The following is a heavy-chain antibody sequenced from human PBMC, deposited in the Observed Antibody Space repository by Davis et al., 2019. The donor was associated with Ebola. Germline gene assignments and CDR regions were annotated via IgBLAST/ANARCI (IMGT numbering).Heavy chain of an antibody. CDR1: GYSFTSYW. J-gene: IGHJ6*02. CDR2: IYPGDSST. CDR3: ARLAGVVSRNYYKGMDV. Sequence: GESLKISCKGSGYSFTSYWIGWVRQMPGKGLEWMGIIYPGDSSTRYSPSFQGQVTISADKSISTAYLQWGSLKASDSAMYYCARLAGVVSRNYYKGMDVWGQGTTVTVSS. D-gene: IGHD2-21*01. V-gene: IGHV5-51*01.